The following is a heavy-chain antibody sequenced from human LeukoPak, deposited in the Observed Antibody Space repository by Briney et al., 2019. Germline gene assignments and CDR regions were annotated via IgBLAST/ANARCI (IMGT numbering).Heavy chain of an antibody. CDR3: ARIHXYYYDASGSYFASYFDF. Sequence: SGPVLVKPTETLTLTCTVSGFSLSTPRMGVSWIRQPPGKALEWVAHIFSNDEKSYNTSLKSRLALSRDTSKGQVVLTITNMDPXDTGTYXCARIHXYYYDASGSYFASYFDFWGRGTLVSVSS. CDR1: GFSLSTPRMG. J-gene: IGHJ2*01. CDR2: IFSNDEK. D-gene: IGHD3-22*01. V-gene: IGHV2-26*01.